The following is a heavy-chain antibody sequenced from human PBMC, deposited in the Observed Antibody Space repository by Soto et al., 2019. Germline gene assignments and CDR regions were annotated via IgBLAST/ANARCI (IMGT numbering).Heavy chain of an antibody. CDR3: AKDFDSDETSHGPNDY. J-gene: IGHJ4*02. Sequence: EVHLLESGGGLVQPGESLRLSCVASGFSFSSYGMSWVRQAPGKGLEWASIISGSGDAKYYADSVKGRFTISRDNSKNTMYLQMDSLRAEDTAVYYCAKDFDSDETSHGPNDYWGQGTLVNVSS. CDR2: ISGSGDAK. D-gene: IGHD3-22*01. CDR1: GFSFSSYG. V-gene: IGHV3-23*01.